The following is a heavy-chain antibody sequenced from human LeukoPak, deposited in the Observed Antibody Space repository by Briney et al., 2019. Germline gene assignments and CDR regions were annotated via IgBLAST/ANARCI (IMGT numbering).Heavy chain of an antibody. CDR3: AGSYYDILAGPNSCFDP. Sequence: SETLSLTCAVYGGSFSGYYWSWMRQPPGKGLEWIGEINHSGSTNYNPSLKSRATISVDTSKTQFSLKLSSVTAADTAVYSCAGSYYDILAGPNSCFDPWGQGTLVTASS. CDR2: INHSGST. J-gene: IGHJ5*02. D-gene: IGHD3-9*01. V-gene: IGHV4-34*01. CDR1: GGSFSGYY.